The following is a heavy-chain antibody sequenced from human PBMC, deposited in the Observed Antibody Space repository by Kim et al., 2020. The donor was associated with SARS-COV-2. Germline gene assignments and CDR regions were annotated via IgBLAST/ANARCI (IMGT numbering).Heavy chain of an antibody. CDR2: IYYSGST. CDR3: ARDADYGGNGIDY. J-gene: IGHJ4*02. V-gene: IGHV4-31*03. CDR1: GGSISSGGYY. Sequence: SETLSLTCTVSGGSISSGGYYWSWIRQHPGKGLEWIGYIYYSGSTYYNPSLKSRVTISVDTSKNQFSLKLSSVTAADTAVYYCARDADYGGNGIDYWGQGTLVTVSS. D-gene: IGHD4-17*01.